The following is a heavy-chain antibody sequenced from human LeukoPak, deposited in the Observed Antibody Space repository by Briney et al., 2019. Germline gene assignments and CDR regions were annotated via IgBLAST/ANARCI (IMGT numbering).Heavy chain of an antibody. CDR1: GFTFDDYA. CDR2: ISWNSGSI. V-gene: IGHV3-9*01. CDR3: AKSLGGYSYGNIDY. D-gene: IGHD5-18*01. J-gene: IGHJ4*02. Sequence: GRSLRLSCAASGFTFDDYAMHWVRQAPGKGLEWVSGISWNSGSIGYADSVKGRFTISRDNAKNSLYLQMNSLRAEDTALYYCAKSLGGYSYGNIDYWGQGTLVTVSS.